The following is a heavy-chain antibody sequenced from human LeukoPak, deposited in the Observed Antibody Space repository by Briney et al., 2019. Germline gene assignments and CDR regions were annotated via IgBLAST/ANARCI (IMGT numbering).Heavy chain of an antibody. D-gene: IGHD1-26*01. Sequence: ASVKVSCKASGYTFTSYYMHWVRQAPGQGLEWMGIINPSGGSTSYAQKFQGRVTMTRDTSTSTVYMELSSLRSEDTAVYYCATWSWELLQGDAFDIWGQGTMVTVSS. J-gene: IGHJ3*02. CDR2: INPSGGST. CDR3: ATWSWELLQGDAFDI. CDR1: GYTFTSYY. V-gene: IGHV1-46*01.